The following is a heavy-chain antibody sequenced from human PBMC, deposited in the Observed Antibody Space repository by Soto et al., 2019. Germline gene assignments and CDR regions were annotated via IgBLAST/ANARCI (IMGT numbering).Heavy chain of an antibody. V-gene: IGHV3-48*03. J-gene: IGHJ4*02. Sequence: PWGSLRLSCAASGFTFSSYEMNWVRQAPGKGLEWVSYISSSGSTIYYADSVKGRFTISRDNDKNSLYLQMNSLIAEDTAVYYCARDTPQSPGPXWGQGTGVTVSX. CDR1: GFTFSSYE. D-gene: IGHD2-15*01. CDR3: ARDTPQSPGPX. CDR2: ISSSGSTI.